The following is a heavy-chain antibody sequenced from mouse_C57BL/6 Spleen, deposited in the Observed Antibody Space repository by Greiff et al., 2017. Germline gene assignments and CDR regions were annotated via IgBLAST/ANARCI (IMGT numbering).Heavy chain of an antibody. V-gene: IGHV5-12*01. Sequence: EVQLVESGGGLVQPGGSLKLSCAASGFTFSDYYMYWVRQTPEKRLEWVAYISNGGGSTYYPDTVKGRFTISRDNAKNTLYLQMSRLKSEDPAMYYCARHTDDYDERYAMDYWGQGTSVTVSS. D-gene: IGHD2-4*01. CDR2: ISNGGGST. J-gene: IGHJ4*01. CDR3: ARHTDDYDERYAMDY. CDR1: GFTFSDYY.